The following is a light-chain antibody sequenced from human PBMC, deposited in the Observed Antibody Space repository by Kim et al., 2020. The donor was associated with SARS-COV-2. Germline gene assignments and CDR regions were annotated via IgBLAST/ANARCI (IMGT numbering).Light chain of an antibody. J-gene: IGLJ2*01. CDR3: CSYAGTFVV. V-gene: IGLV2-11*01. CDR1: NSDIGGYNY. CDR2: DVT. Sequence: QSALTQPRSVSGSPGQSVTISCTGTNSDIGGYNYVSWYQQHPGKAPKLMIYDVTKRPSGVPDRFSGSKSGNTASLTISGLQAEDEGNYYCCSYAGTFVVVGGGTQL.